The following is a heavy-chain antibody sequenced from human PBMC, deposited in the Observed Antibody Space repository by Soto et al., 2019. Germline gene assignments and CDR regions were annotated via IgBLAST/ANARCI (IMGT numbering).Heavy chain of an antibody. V-gene: IGHV3-33*01. CDR2: IWYDGSNK. Sequence: GGSLRLSCAASGFTFSSYGMHWVRQAPGKGLEWVAVIWYDGSNKYYADSVKGRFTISTDNSKNTLYLQMNSLRAEDTAVYYCSSDLEFMVRGPFYYCGMDVWGQGTTVTVSS. CDR1: GFTFSSYG. D-gene: IGHD3-10*01. J-gene: IGHJ6*02. CDR3: SSDLEFMVRGPFYYCGMDV.